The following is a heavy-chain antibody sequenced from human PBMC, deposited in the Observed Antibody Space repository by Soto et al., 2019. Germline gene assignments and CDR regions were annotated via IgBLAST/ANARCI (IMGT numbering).Heavy chain of an antibody. J-gene: IGHJ5*02. CDR3: AKGLRFLEWLFS. CDR2: ISGSGGST. V-gene: IGHV3-23*01. CDR1: GFTFSSYA. D-gene: IGHD3-3*01. Sequence: GGSLRLSCASSGFTFSSYAMSWVRQAPGKGLEWVSAISGSGGSTYYADSVKGRFTISRDNSKNTLYLQMNSLRAEDTAVYYCAKGLRFLEWLFSWGQGTLVTVSS.